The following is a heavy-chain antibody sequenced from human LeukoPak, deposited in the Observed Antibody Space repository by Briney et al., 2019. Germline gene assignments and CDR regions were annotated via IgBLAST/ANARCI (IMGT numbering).Heavy chain of an antibody. D-gene: IGHD3-22*01. V-gene: IGHV3-9*03. Sequence: GRSLRLSCAASGFTFDDYAMHWVRQAPGKGLEWVSGISWNSGSIGYADSVKGRFTISRDNAKNPLYLQMNSLRAEDMALYYCAKVATRYYDSSGYYSHYFDYWGQGTLVTVSS. CDR1: GFTFDDYA. CDR3: AKVATRYYDSSGYYSHYFDY. J-gene: IGHJ4*02. CDR2: ISWNSGSI.